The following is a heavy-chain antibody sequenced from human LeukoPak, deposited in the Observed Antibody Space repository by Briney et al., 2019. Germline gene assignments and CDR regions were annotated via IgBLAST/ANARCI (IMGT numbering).Heavy chain of an antibody. J-gene: IGHJ4*02. CDR3: ARKEIAVAGTRRYYFDY. V-gene: IGHV4-34*01. D-gene: IGHD6-19*01. CDR2: INHSGST. CDR1: GGPFSGYY. Sequence: PSETLSLTCAVYGGPFSGYYWSWIRQPPGKGLEWIGEINHSGSTNYNPSLKSRVTISVDTSKNQFSLKLSSVTAADTAVYYCARKEIAVAGTRRYYFDYWGQGTLVTVSS.